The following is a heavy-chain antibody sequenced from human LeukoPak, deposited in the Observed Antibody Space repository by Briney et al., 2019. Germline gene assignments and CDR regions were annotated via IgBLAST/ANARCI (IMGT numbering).Heavy chain of an antibody. CDR1: GFTFSSYA. J-gene: IGHJ4*02. V-gene: IGHV3-30*14. CDR2: ISYDGSNK. D-gene: IGHD5-12*01. Sequence: GGSLRLSCAASGFTFSSYAMHWVRQAPGKGLEWVAVISYDGSNKYYADSVKGRFTISRDNSKNTLYLQMNSLRAEDTAVYYCARVYGGYQNSRFDYWGQGTLVTVSS. CDR3: ARVYGGYQNSRFDY.